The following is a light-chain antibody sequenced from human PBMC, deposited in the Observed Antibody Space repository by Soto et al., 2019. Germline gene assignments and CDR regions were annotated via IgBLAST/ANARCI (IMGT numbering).Light chain of an antibody. J-gene: IGLJ1*01. Sequence: QSVLTQPPSVSGSPGQSVTLSCTGTSSDVGSSNGVSWYQQPPGTAPKLMIYDVSNRPPGVPDRFSGSKSGNTASLTISGLQAEDEADYYRSSYTSSSTYVFGTGTKVTVL. CDR1: SSDVGSSNG. V-gene: IGLV2-18*02. CDR3: SSYTSSSTYV. CDR2: DVS.